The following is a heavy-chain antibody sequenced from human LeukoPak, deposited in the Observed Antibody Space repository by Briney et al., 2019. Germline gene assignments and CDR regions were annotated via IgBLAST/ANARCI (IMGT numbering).Heavy chain of an antibody. CDR1: GFTFSSYS. CDR2: ISSSSSYI. CDR3: ARVSIAAAGRGACDY. V-gene: IGHV3-21*01. D-gene: IGHD6-13*01. J-gene: IGHJ4*02. Sequence: GGSLRLSCAASGFTFSSYSMNWVRQAPGKGLEWVSSISSSSSYIYYADSVKGRFTISRDNAKNSLYLQMNSLRAEDTAVYYCARVSIAAAGRGACDYWGQGTLVTVSS.